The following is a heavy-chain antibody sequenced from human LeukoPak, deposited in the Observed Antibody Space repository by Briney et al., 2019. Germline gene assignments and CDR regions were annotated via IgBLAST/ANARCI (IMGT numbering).Heavy chain of an antibody. CDR1: GGSISSGGYY. Sequence: ASETLSLTCTVSGGSISSGGYYWSWIRQPPGKGLEWIGYIYHSGSTYYNPSLKSRVTISVDRSKNQFSLKLSSVTAADTAVYYCARAPITIFGVVIMIDYWGQETLVTVSS. CDR2: IYHSGST. J-gene: IGHJ4*02. CDR3: ARAPITIFGVVIMIDY. V-gene: IGHV4-30-2*01. D-gene: IGHD3-3*01.